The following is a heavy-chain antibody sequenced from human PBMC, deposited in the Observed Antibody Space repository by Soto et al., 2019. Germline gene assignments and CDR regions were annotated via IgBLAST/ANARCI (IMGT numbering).Heavy chain of an antibody. D-gene: IGHD4-17*01. CDR3: ARRLYGDYDY. CDR1: GYSFTTSG. Sequence: QAQLVQSGAEVKEPGASVKVSCKASGYSFTTSGITWVRQAPGQGFEWMGWISTYNGNTNYAQKLQDRVTLTTDTSTSTAYMELRSLRSDDTAVYYCARRLYGDYDYWGQGTLVTGSS. J-gene: IGHJ4*02. V-gene: IGHV1-18*01. CDR2: ISTYNGNT.